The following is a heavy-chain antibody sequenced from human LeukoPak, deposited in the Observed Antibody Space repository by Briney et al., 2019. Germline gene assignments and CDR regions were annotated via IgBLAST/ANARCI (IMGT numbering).Heavy chain of an antibody. Sequence: ASVKVSCKASGYTFSNYYLHWVRQAPGQGLEWMGLINPTAGNTYYAQRFQGRVTMTRNASTSTVYMELSSLRAEDTAVYYCASEKDCSSTSCYISHWGQGTLVTVSS. J-gene: IGHJ4*02. CDR2: INPTAGNT. D-gene: IGHD2-2*02. CDR3: ASEKDCSSTSCYISH. V-gene: IGHV1-46*01. CDR1: GYTFSNYY.